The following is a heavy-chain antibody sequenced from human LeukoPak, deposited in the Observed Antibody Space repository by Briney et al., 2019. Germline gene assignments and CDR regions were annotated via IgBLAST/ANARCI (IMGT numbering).Heavy chain of an antibody. D-gene: IGHD1-26*01. V-gene: IGHV3-30*18. J-gene: IGHJ4*02. CDR1: GFTFSNYG. CDR3: AKDSSVWVVGAISFFDY. CDR2: ISYDGSTK. Sequence: GGSLRLSCAASGFTFSNYGMHWVRQAPGKGLEWVAAISYDGSTKYYADSVKGRFTSSRDNSKNTLYLQMNSLRPGDTAVYYCAKDSSVWVVGAISFFDYWGQGTLVTVSS.